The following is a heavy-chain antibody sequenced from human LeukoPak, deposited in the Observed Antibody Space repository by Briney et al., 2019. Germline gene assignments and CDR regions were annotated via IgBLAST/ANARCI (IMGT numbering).Heavy chain of an antibody. CDR1: GYTFTSYY. CDR3: ARVAAEVVGVPGAIGFGWLRRDYYYMDV. CDR2: INPSGGST. V-gene: IGHV1-46*01. D-gene: IGHD2-2*02. J-gene: IGHJ6*03. Sequence: ASVKVSCKASGYTFTSYYMHWVRQAPGEGLEWMGIINPSGGSTSYAQKFQGRVTMTRDMSTSTVYMELSSLSSEDTDVYYCARVAAEVVGVPGAIGFGWLRRDYYYMDVWGKGTTVTVSS.